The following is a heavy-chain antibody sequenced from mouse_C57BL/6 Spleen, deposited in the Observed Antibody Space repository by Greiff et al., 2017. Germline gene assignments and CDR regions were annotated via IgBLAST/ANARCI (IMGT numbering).Heavy chain of an antibody. V-gene: IGHV1-81*01. Sequence: QVQLQQSGAELARPGASVKLSCKASGYTFTSYGISWVKQRTGQGLEWIGEIYPRGGNTHYNEKFKGKATLTADKSSSTAYMELRSLTSEDSAVYFCAKGDDGYYGFAYWGQGTLVTVSA. CDR1: GYTFTSYG. CDR3: AKGDDGYYGFAY. J-gene: IGHJ3*01. D-gene: IGHD2-3*01. CDR2: IYPRGGNT.